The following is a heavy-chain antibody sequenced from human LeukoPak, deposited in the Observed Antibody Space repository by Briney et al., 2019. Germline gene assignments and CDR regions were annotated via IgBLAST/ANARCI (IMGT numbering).Heavy chain of an antibody. CDR2: IYYTGST. Sequence: PSETLSLTCTVSGVSISSYYWSWIRQPPGKGLEWIAYIYYTGSTNYNPSLKSRVTISVDTSKNQFSLKVSSVTAADTAVYYCARFTDAAVAGMGSFDYRGQGTLVTVSS. CDR1: GVSISSYY. D-gene: IGHD6-19*01. CDR3: ARFTDAAVAGMGSFDY. V-gene: IGHV4-59*01. J-gene: IGHJ4*02.